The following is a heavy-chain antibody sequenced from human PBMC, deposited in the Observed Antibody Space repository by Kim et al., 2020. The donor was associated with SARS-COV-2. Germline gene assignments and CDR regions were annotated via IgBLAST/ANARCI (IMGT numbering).Heavy chain of an antibody. D-gene: IGHD3-22*01. V-gene: IGHV4-31*03. J-gene: IGHJ6*03. CDR3: ARTGRGTYYYDSSGYKAPYYYYYMDV. CDR1: GGSISSGGYY. CDR2: IYYSGST. Sequence: SETLSLTCTVSGGSISSGGYYWSWIRQHPGKGLEWIGYIYYSGSTYYNPSLKSRVTISVDTSKNQFSLKLSSVTAADTAVYYCARTGRGTYYYDSSGYKAPYYYYYMDVWGKGTTVTVSS.